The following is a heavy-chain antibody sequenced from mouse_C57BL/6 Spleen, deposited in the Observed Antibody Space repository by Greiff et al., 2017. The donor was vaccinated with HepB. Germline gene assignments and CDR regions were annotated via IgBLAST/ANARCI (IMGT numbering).Heavy chain of an antibody. V-gene: IGHV5-4*01. Sequence: EVMLVESGGGLVKPGGSLKLSCAASGFTFSSYAMSWVRQTPEKRLEWVATISDGGSYTYYPDNVKGRFTISRDNAKNNLYLQMSHLKSEDTAMYYCARDNGLDAIDYWGQGTSVTVSS. CDR1: GFTFSSYA. CDR2: ISDGGSYT. D-gene: IGHD2-2*01. CDR3: ARDNGLDAIDY. J-gene: IGHJ4*01.